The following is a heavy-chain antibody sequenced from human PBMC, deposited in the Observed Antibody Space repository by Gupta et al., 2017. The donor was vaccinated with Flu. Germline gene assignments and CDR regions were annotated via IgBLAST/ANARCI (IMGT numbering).Heavy chain of an antibody. D-gene: IGHD1-26*01. Sequence: SGVSAGSTSYYWVWIRQSPATGLEWIGHVYYSGRTYYNPSLRSRVSISIDTSKNQFSLNLTSVTAADTAVYFCARREPWGDPSIDFWGQGTLVTVSS. V-gene: IGHV4-39*01. CDR3: ARREPWGDPSIDF. CDR2: VYYSGRT. J-gene: IGHJ4*02. CDR1: GVSAGSTSYY.